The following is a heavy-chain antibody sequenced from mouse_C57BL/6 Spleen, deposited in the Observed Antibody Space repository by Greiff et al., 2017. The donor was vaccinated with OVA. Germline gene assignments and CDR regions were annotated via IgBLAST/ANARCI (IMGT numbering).Heavy chain of an antibody. CDR1: GFTFSSYA. J-gene: IGHJ4*01. V-gene: IGHV5-4*01. D-gene: IGHD1-1*01. CDR3: AREVLRYYAMDY. Sequence: VQLKESGGGLVKPGGSLKLSCAASGFTFSSYAMSWVRQTPEKRLEWVATISDGGSYTYYPDNVKGRFTISRDNAKNNLYLQMSHLKSEDTAMYYCAREVLRYYAMDYWGQGTSVTVSS. CDR2: ISDGGSYT.